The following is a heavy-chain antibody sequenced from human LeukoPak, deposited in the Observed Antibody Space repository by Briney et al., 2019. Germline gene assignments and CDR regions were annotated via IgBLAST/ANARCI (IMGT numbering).Heavy chain of an antibody. CDR3: ARATMVRGVIFWFDP. CDR2: INPSGGST. CDR1: GYTFTSYY. V-gene: IGHV1-46*01. J-gene: IGHJ5*02. Sequence: ASVKVSCKASGYTFTSYYMHWVRQAPGQGLEWMGIINPSGGSTSYAQKFQGRVTMARDTSTSTVYMELCSLRSEDTAVYYCARATMVRGVIFWFDPWGQGTLVTVSS. D-gene: IGHD3-10*01.